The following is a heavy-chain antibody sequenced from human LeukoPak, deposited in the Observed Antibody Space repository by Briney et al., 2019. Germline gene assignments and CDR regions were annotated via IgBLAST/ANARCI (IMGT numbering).Heavy chain of an antibody. J-gene: IGHJ6*03. CDR1: GGSLSPHY. V-gene: IGHV4-34*01. CDR2: INNRGTT. CDR3: ARSPPYDYDFWSGNYYYYYYMDV. D-gene: IGHD3-3*01. Sequence: PSETLSLTCAVSGGSLSPHYWSWIRRPLGKGLEWIGEINNRGTTNYSPSLRGRATISVDTSKNQFSLKLSSVTAADTAVYYCARSPPYDYDFWSGNYYYYYYMDVWGKGTTVTVSS.